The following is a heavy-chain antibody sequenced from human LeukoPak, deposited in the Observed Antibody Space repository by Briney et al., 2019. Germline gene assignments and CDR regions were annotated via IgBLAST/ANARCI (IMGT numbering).Heavy chain of an antibody. Sequence: KPSETLSLTCTVSGGSISSYYWSWIRQPPGKGLEWIGYIYYSGSTNYNPSLKSRVTISVDTSKNQFSLKLSSVTAADTAVYYCARDRSGYSYSQYFNMWGQGTMVTVSP. V-gene: IGHV4-59*12. J-gene: IGHJ3*02. CDR3: ARDRSGYSYSQYFNM. CDR1: GGSISSYY. D-gene: IGHD5-18*01. CDR2: IYYSGST.